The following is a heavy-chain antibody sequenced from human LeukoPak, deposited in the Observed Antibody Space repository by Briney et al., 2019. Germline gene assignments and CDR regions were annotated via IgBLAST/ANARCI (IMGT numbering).Heavy chain of an antibody. CDR1: GFTFSSYS. V-gene: IGHV3-21*01. J-gene: IGHJ4*02. CDR3: ARVSGAKRAGYFDY. CDR2: ISSSSSYI. D-gene: IGHD1-26*01. Sequence: PGGSLRLSCAASGFTFSSYSMNWVRQAPGKGLEWVSSISSSSSYIYYADSVKGRFTTSRDNAKNSLYLQMNSLRAEDTAVYYCARVSGAKRAGYFDYWGQGTLVTVSS.